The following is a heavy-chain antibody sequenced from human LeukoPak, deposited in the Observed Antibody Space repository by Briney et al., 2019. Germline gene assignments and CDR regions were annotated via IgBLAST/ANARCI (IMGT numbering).Heavy chain of an antibody. V-gene: IGHV1-18*01. D-gene: IGHD6-13*01. Sequence: ASVKVSCKASGYTFTSYGISWVRQAPGQGLEWMGWISVYNGNTNYAQKLQGRVTMTTDTSTSTAYMELRSLRSDDTAVYYCARDHIHSSSWYYFDYWGQGTLVTVSS. CDR2: ISVYNGNT. J-gene: IGHJ4*02. CDR3: ARDHIHSSSWYYFDY. CDR1: GYTFTSYG.